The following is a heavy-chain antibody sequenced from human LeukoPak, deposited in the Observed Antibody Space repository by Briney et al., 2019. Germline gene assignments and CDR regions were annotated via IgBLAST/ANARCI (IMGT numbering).Heavy chain of an antibody. CDR1: GYIFTSYY. J-gene: IGHJ4*02. CDR3: ARDGPGFHNYYYDTDGDL. Sequence: ASVKVSCKASGYIFTSYYLHWVRQAPGQGLEWMGMINPSSGSTTYAQTFQGRVTITRDMSTSTLYMEVSSLRSDDTAVYFCARDGPGFHNYYYDTDGDLWGQGTLVTVSS. D-gene: IGHD3-22*01. V-gene: IGHV1-46*01. CDR2: INPSSGST.